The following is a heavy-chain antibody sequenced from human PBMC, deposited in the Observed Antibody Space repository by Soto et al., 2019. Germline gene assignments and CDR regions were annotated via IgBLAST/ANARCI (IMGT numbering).Heavy chain of an antibody. Sequence: LSLTCAVYGGSFSGYYWSWIRQPPGKGLEWIGEINHSGSTNYNPSLKSRVTISVDTSKNQFSLKLSSVTAADTAVYYCARGPRKVRGVIIRWFDPWGQGTLVTVSS. CDR3: ARGPRKVRGVIIRWFDP. D-gene: IGHD3-10*01. V-gene: IGHV4-34*01. CDR1: GGSFSGYY. CDR2: INHSGST. J-gene: IGHJ5*02.